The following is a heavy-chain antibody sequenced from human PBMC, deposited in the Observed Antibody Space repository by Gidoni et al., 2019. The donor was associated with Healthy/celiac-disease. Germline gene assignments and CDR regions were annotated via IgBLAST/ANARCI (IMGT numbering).Heavy chain of an antibody. Sequence: EVQLLESGGGLVQPGGSLRLSCAASGFTFNNYAMNWVRQAPGKGLEWVSGISGSGGRTYYADSVKGRFTISRDNSKNTLYLQMNSLRVEDTAVYYCAKDPSLQDYSYGMDVWGQGTTVTVSS. J-gene: IGHJ6*02. V-gene: IGHV3-23*01. CDR2: ISGSGGRT. CDR1: GFTFNNYA. D-gene: IGHD4-4*01. CDR3: AKDPSLQDYSYGMDV.